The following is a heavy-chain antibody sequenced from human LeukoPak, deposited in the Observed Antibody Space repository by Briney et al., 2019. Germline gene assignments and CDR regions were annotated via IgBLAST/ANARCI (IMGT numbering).Heavy chain of an antibody. Sequence: SETLSLTCAVYGGSFSGYYWSWIRQPPGKGLEWIREINHSGSTNYNPSLKSRVTISVDTSKNQFSLKLSSVTAADTAVYYCARDSRDAYYYYYMDVWGKGTTVTVSS. D-gene: IGHD2-21*01. CDR2: INHSGST. CDR3: ARDSRDAYYYYYMDV. CDR1: GGSFSGYY. V-gene: IGHV4-34*01. J-gene: IGHJ6*03.